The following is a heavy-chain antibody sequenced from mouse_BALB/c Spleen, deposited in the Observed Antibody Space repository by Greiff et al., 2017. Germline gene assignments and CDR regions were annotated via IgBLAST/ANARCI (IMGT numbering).Heavy chain of an antibody. Sequence: VQLQQSGPELVKPGASVKMSCKASGYTFTDYVLSWVKQSTGQGLEWIGEIYPGSGSTYYNEKFKGKATLTADKASNTAYMQHSSLTSEDSADYFCARTFAYWGQGTLVTVSA. CDR3: ARTFAY. V-gene: IGHV1-77*01. J-gene: IGHJ3*01. CDR2: IYPGSGST. CDR1: GYTFTDYV.